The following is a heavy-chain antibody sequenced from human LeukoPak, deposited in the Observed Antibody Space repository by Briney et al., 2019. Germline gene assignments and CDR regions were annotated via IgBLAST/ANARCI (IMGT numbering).Heavy chain of an antibody. CDR3: ARGSSGYWGGWFDT. CDR1: GYTFTSYY. J-gene: IGHJ5*02. CDR2: INPSGVST. D-gene: IGHD3-22*01. Sequence: GASVNVSCKASGYTFTSYYMHSLRRAPGQGREWMGIINPSGVSTSYAQKFPGRVTLTRNTSTRTVYMELSSLRSEDTAVYYCARGSSGYWGGWFDTWGQGNLGTVSS. V-gene: IGHV1-46*01.